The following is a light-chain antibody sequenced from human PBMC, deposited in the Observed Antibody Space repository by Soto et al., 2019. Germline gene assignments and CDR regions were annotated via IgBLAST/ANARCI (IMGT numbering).Light chain of an antibody. CDR1: QSVADN. CDR2: GAS. V-gene: IGKV3-15*01. CDR3: QQYNNWPRT. Sequence: EVVMTQSPATLSVSPGERVTLSCRSSQSVADNLAWFQQKPGQGPRLLIYGASTRATGIPARFSGSGSETDFTLTVSSLRSEDFAVYYCQQYNNWPRTFGQGTKVDIK. J-gene: IGKJ1*01.